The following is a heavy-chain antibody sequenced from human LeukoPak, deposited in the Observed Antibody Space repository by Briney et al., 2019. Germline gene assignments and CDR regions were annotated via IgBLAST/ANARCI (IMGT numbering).Heavy chain of an antibody. CDR3: VRDGGELEADGFDI. CDR2: IWYDGTNV. V-gene: IGHV3-33*01. D-gene: IGHD2-21*01. CDR1: GFLFSTYG. J-gene: IGHJ3*02. Sequence: GRSLRLSCAASGFLFSTYGMHWVRQAPGKGLEWVAIIWYDGTNVKYVDSVKGRFTISRDNSKNILYLQMNSLRAEDTAVYYCVRDGGELEADGFDIWGKGTMVTVSS.